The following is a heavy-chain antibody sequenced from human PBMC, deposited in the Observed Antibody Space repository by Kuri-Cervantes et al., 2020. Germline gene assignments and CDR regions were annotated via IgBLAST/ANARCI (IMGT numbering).Heavy chain of an antibody. V-gene: IGHV1-69*13. J-gene: IGHJ6*02. CDR1: GGTFSSYA. Sequence: SVKVSCKASGGTFSSYAISWVRQAPGQGLEWMGGIIPIFGTANYAQKFQGRVTITADESTSTAYMELSRLRSDDTAVYYCAREVDTAMFFNGMDVWGQGTTVTVSS. D-gene: IGHD5-18*01. CDR2: IIPIFGTA. CDR3: AREVDTAMFFNGMDV.